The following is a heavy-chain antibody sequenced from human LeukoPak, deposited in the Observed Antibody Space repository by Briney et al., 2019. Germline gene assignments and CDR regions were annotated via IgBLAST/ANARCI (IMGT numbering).Heavy chain of an antibody. CDR3: ARGEGPSTLDY. Sequence: GGSLRLSCAPSGFTFTSYSMNWVRQAPGKGLEWVSITRSSNGHIYYADSVKGRFTLSRDKAKKSLYLQVNSLRAEDTAVYYCARGEGPSTLDYWGQGTLVTVSS. CDR1: GFTFTSYS. CDR2: TRSSNGHI. J-gene: IGHJ4*02. D-gene: IGHD3-3*02. V-gene: IGHV3-21*01.